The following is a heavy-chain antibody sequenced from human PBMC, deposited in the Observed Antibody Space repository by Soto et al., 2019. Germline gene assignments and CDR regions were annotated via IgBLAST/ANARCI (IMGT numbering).Heavy chain of an antibody. CDR2: IYYSGST. Sequence: SETLSLTCTVSGGSISSSSYYWVWIRQPPGKGLEWIGSIYYSGSTYYNPSLKSRVTISVDTSKNQFSLKLSSVTAADTAVYYCARQDIVVVPAAKTGEKNNWFDPWGQGTLVTVSS. CDR3: ARQDIVVVPAAKTGEKNNWFDP. CDR1: GGSISSSSYY. J-gene: IGHJ5*02. D-gene: IGHD2-2*01. V-gene: IGHV4-39*01.